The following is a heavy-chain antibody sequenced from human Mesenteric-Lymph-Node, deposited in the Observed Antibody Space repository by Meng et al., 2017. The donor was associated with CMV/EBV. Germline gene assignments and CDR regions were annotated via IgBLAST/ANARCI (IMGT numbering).Heavy chain of an antibody. CDR1: GFTFSNAW. CDR3: ARGRHCTNSYCVFRYGLDV. J-gene: IGHJ6*02. CDR2: ISHDGNTI. D-gene: IGHD2-8*01. V-gene: IGHV3-30-3*01. Sequence: GESLKISCAASGFTFSNAWMSWVRQAPGKGLEWLAVISHDGNTIFHADSMKGRFNISRDNSKNTVHLQISSLRPEDTAIYYCARGRHCTNSYCVFRYGLDVWGQGTTVTVSS.